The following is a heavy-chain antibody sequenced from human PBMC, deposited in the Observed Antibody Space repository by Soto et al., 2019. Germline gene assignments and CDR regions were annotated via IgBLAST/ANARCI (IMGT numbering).Heavy chain of an antibody. J-gene: IGHJ4*02. V-gene: IGHV1-18*01. Sequence: QVQLVQSGAEVKKPGASVKVSCKASGYTFTSYGISWVRQAPGQGLEWMGWISAYNGNTNYTQKLQVRVTMTTDTATSTAYMELRSLRSDDTAVYYCAGAFEAQNYFDYWGQGTLVTVSA. CDR1: GYTFTSYG. CDR3: AGAFEAQNYFDY. CDR2: ISAYNGNT.